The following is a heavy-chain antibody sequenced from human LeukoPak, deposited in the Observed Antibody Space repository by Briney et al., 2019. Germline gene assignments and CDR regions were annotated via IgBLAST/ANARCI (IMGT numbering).Heavy chain of an antibody. J-gene: IGHJ4*02. CDR1: GGSISTYY. D-gene: IGHD2-15*01. Sequence: SETLSLTCTVSGGSISTYYWNWIRQPSGKGLEWIGYIYYSGSTNYNPSLKSRVTISVDTSKNQFSLKLSSVTAADTAVYYCARQKKNCSGGSCLNFDYWGQGTLVTVSS. V-gene: IGHV4-59*08. CDR3: ARQKKNCSGGSCLNFDY. CDR2: IYYSGST.